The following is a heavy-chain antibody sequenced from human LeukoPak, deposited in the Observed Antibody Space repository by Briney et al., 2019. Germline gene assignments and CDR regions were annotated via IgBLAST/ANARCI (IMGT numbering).Heavy chain of an antibody. CDR2: ISSSGNII. CDR3: AREGALSLGRRYYYYMDV. J-gene: IGHJ6*03. D-gene: IGHD3-16*02. CDR1: GFTFSRYI. Sequence: GRSLRLSCAASGFTFSRYIMNWVRQAPGKGLEWVSSISSSGNIIYYADSVRGRFTISRDNAKNSLYLQMNSLRAEDTAVYYCAREGALSLGRRYYYYMDVWGKGTTVTVSS. V-gene: IGHV3-21*01.